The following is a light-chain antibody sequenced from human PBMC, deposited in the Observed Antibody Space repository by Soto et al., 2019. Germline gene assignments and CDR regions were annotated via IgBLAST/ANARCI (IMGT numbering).Light chain of an antibody. CDR2: GAS. CDR1: QSVSAN. J-gene: IGKJ1*01. Sequence: EIVITQSPSTLSVSPGERATLSCRASQSVSANLAWYQHKPGQPPRLLVYGASIRATDIPTRFSGSGSGTDYTLTISSLQSEDFGVYFCQQYDQWWTFGQGTKVDI. CDR3: QQYDQWWT. V-gene: IGKV3-15*01.